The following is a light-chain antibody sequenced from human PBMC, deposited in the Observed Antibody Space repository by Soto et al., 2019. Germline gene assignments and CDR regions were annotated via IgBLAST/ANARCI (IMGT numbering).Light chain of an antibody. V-gene: IGLV7-46*01. CDR2: DTN. J-gene: IGLJ7*01. CDR3: LLSYSGAAV. Sequence: QAVVTQEPSLTVSPGGTVTLTCGSSTGAVTSGHYPYWFQQKPGQAPRTLIFDTNKKHSWTPARFSGSLLGGKAALTLSGAQSEDEAEYYCLLSYSGAAVFGGGTQLTVL. CDR1: TGAVTSGHY.